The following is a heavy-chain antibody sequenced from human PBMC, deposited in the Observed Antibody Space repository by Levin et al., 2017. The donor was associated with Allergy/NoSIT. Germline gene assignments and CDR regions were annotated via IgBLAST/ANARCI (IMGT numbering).Heavy chain of an antibody. CDR3: ARERRGRDSSGYYYFDY. Sequence: LPSETLSLTCAASGFTFSSYEMNWVRQAPGKGLEWVSYISSSGSTIYYADSVKGRFTISRDNAKNSLYLQMNSLRAEDTAVYYCARERRGRDSSGYYYFDYWGQGTLVTVSS. D-gene: IGHD3-22*01. CDR2: ISSSGSTI. CDR1: GFTFSSYE. J-gene: IGHJ4*02. V-gene: IGHV3-48*03.